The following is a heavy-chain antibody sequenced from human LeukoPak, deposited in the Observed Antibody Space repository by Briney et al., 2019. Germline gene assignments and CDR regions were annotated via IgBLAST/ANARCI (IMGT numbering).Heavy chain of an antibody. J-gene: IGHJ2*01. D-gene: IGHD3-16*02. V-gene: IGHV3-74*01. CDR1: GFTFSSYW. CDR3: AKGQKGVIHWYFDL. CDR2: INSDGSST. Sequence: GGSLRLSCAASGFTFSSYWMHWVRQAPGKGLVWVSRINSDGSSTSYADSVKGRFTISRDNAKNTLYLQMNSLRAEDMALYYCAKGQKGVIHWYFDLWGRGTLVTVSS.